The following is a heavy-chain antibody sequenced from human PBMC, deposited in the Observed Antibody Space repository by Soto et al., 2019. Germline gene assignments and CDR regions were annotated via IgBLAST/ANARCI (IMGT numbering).Heavy chain of an antibody. V-gene: IGHV1-8*01. CDR1: GYTFTNYD. D-gene: IGHD3-10*01. CDR3: TRAQFEFGSDFGVDV. J-gene: IGHJ6*02. CDR2: MNPDSENT. Sequence: QVHLVQSGAEVKQPGASVRVSCKASGYTFTNYDITWVRQATGQGLEWMGWMNPDSENTGSPQKFQGRVTMTVNTSINTAYMELTSLRSEDTAVYYCTRAQFEFGSDFGVDVWGQGPTVTVS.